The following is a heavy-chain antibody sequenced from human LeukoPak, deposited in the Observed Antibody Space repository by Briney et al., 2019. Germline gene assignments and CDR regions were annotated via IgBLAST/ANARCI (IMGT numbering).Heavy chain of an antibody. V-gene: IGHV1-8*01. Sequence: ASVKVSCKASGYTFTSYDINWVRQATGQGLEWMGWMNPNSGNTGYAQKFQGRVTMTRNTSISTAYMELSSLRSKDTAVYYCARVYRQLRPYYFDYWGQGTLVTVSS. J-gene: IGHJ4*02. D-gene: IGHD4-23*01. CDR1: GYTFTSYD. CDR3: ARVYRQLRPYYFDY. CDR2: MNPNSGNT.